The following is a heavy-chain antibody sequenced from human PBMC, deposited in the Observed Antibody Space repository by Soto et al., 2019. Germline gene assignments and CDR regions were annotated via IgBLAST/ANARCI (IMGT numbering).Heavy chain of an antibody. Sequence: SETLSLTCTVSGGSISSYYWSWIRQPPGKGLEWIGYIYYSGSTNYNPSLKSRVTISVDTSKNQFSLKLSSVTAADTAVYYCARGAVPYYYYYRDVWGKGTTVPVSS. CDR1: GGSISSYY. CDR2: IYYSGST. J-gene: IGHJ6*03. CDR3: ARGAVPYYYYYRDV. D-gene: IGHD6-19*01. V-gene: IGHV4-59*01.